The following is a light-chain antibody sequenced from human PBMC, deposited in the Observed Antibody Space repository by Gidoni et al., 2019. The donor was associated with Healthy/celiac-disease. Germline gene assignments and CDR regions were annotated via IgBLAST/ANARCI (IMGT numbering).Light chain of an antibody. CDR3: CSYAGSSTPNWV. CDR2: EGS. Sequence: QSALTQPASVSGSPGQSLTISCTGTSSDVGSYNLVSWYQQHPGKAPKLMIYEGSKRPSGVSNRFSGSKSGNTASLTISGLQAEDEADYYCCSYAGSSTPNWVFGGGTKLTVL. J-gene: IGLJ3*02. V-gene: IGLV2-23*01. CDR1: SSDVGSYNL.